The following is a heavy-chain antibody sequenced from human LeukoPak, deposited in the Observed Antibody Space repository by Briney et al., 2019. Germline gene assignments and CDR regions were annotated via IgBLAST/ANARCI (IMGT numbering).Heavy chain of an antibody. CDR2: INHSGST. CDR1: GGSFSGYY. V-gene: IGHV4-34*01. D-gene: IGHD3-10*01. CDR3: ARGFRVNGVRGLRYYYYYYMDV. Sequence: SETLSLTCAVYGGSFSGYYWSWIHQPPGKGLEWIGEINHSGSTNYNPSLKSRVTISVDTSKNQFSLKLSSVTAADTAVYYCARGFRVNGVRGLRYYYYYYMDVWGKGTTVTVSS. J-gene: IGHJ6*03.